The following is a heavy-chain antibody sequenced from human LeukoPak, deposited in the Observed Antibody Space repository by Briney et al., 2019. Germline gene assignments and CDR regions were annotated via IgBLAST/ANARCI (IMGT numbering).Heavy chain of an antibody. CDR1: GFTFSNFG. J-gene: IGHJ3*02. CDR2: IGPGGDNK. V-gene: IGHV3-23*01. Sequence: PGGSLRLSCAASGFTFSNFGMDWVRQAPGKGLQWVSGIGPGGDNKYYADSPEGRFTISRDNSKNTVYLQMNSLRAEDTAVYYCAKDQGWELLVGAFDIWGQGTMVTVSS. D-gene: IGHD1-26*01. CDR3: AKDQGWELLVGAFDI.